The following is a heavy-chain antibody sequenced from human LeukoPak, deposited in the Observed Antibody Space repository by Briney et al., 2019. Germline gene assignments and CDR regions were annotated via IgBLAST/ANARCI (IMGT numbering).Heavy chain of an antibody. Sequence: ASVKVSCKASGYTFTGYYMHWVRQAPGQGLAWMGWINPNSGGTNYAQKFQGRVTMTGDTSISTAYMELSRLRSDDTAVYYCARDRNMIVVADDAFDIWGQGTMVTVSS. CDR3: ARDRNMIVVADDAFDI. D-gene: IGHD3-22*01. CDR1: GYTFTGYY. V-gene: IGHV1-2*02. CDR2: INPNSGGT. J-gene: IGHJ3*02.